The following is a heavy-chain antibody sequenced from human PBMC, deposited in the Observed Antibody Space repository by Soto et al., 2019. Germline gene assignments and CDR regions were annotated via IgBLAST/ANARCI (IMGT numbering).Heavy chain of an antibody. CDR1: GFTVSSNY. CDR3: ARLNYDFWSGYSSGGYYYYYMGF. D-gene: IGHD3-3*01. CDR2: IYSGGST. Sequence: EVQLVESGGGLVQPGGSLRLSCAASGFTVSSNYMSWVRQAPGKGLEWVSVIYSGGSTYYADSVKGRFTISRDNSKNTLYFQMNSLRAENTAVFYCARLNYDFWSGYSSGGYYYYYMGFWGKSTNVTVSS. J-gene: IGHJ6*03. V-gene: IGHV3-66*04.